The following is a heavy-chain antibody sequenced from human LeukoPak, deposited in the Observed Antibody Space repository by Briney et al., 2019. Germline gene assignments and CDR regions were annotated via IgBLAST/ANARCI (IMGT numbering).Heavy chain of an antibody. CDR2: IYYSGST. Sequence: PSETLSLTCTVSGGSISSYYWSWIRQPPGKGLEWIGYIYYSGSTNYNPSLKSRVTISVDTSKNQFSLKLSSVTAADTAVYYCARGTAAGYAFDIWGQGTMVTVSS. CDR3: ARGTAAGYAFDI. J-gene: IGHJ3*02. D-gene: IGHD6-13*01. CDR1: GGSISSYY. V-gene: IGHV4-59*12.